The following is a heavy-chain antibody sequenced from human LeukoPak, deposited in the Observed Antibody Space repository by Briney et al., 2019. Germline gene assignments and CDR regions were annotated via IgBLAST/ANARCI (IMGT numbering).Heavy chain of an antibody. CDR3: ARGAYHYGSGSYYFDY. D-gene: IGHD3-10*01. CDR2: IYHSGST. CDR1: GYSITRGSY. J-gene: IGHJ4*02. Sequence: SETLSLTCTVSGYSITRGSYWGWIRQPPGKGLEWIANIYHSGSTYYNPSLKSRVTISVDKSKNQLSLKLSSVTAADTAMYYCARGAYHYGSGSYYFDYWGQGTLVTVSS. V-gene: IGHV4-38-2*02.